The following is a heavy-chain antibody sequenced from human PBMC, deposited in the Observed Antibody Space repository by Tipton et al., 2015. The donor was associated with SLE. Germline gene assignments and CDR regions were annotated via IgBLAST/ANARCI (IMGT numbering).Heavy chain of an antibody. CDR3: ARDQSTIFGGMDV. CDR1: GGTSNSYA. Sequence: QLQSGAEVKKPGSSVKVSCKASGGTSNSYAISWVRQAPGQGLEWMGGVIPFFGTTNYAQKFQGRVTITTDESTSTTYMELNSLKSEDTAVYYCARDQSTIFGGMDVWGQGTTVTVSS. D-gene: IGHD3-3*01. V-gene: IGHV1-69*05. CDR2: VIPFFGTT. J-gene: IGHJ6*02.